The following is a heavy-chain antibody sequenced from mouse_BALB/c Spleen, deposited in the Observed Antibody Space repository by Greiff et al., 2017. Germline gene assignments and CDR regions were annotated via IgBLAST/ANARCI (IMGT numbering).Heavy chain of an antibody. CDR1: GFTFSSFG. CDR2: ISSGSSTI. Sequence: EVKLVESGGGLVQPGGSRKLSCAASGFTFSSFGMHWVRQAPEKGLEWVAYISSGSSTIYYADTVKGRFTISRDNPKNTLFLQMTSLRSEDTAMCYCARGGHAMDYWGQGTSVTVSS. V-gene: IGHV5-17*02. J-gene: IGHJ4*01. CDR3: ARGGHAMDY.